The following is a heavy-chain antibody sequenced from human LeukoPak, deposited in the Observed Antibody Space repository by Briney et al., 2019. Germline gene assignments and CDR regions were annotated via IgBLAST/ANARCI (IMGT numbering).Heavy chain of an antibody. J-gene: IGHJ4*02. CDR1: GFTFSSYA. CDR3: ARDFLDSSSYYFDY. Sequence: PGRSLRLPCAASGFTFSSYAMHWVRQAPGKGLEWVAVISYDGSNKYYADSVKGRFTISRDNSKNTLYLQMNSLRAEDTAVYYCARDFLDSSSYYFDYWGQGTLVTVSS. CDR2: ISYDGSNK. D-gene: IGHD6-6*01. V-gene: IGHV3-30-3*01.